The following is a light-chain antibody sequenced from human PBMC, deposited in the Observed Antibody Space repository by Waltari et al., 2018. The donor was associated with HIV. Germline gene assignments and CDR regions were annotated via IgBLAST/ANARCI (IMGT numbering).Light chain of an antibody. CDR1: IGKVTSGHH. J-gene: IGLJ2*01. CDR2: DTT. Sequence: QTVVTQDPSLTVSPGEPVTLTCGSNIGKVTSGHHPYWLQQKPGQAPQTLIYDTTNKHSWTPARFSGSLLGGKAALTLSGAQPEDEADYYCLLSSGGTWLFGGGTKLTVL. CDR3: LLSSGGTWL. V-gene: IGLV7-46*01.